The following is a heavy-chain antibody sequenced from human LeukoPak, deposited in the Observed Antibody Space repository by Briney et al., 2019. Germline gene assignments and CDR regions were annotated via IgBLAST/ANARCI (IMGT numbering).Heavy chain of an antibody. CDR3: ARSSRIAAAIWYNWFGP. V-gene: IGHV3-21*01. J-gene: IGHJ5*02. CDR1: GFTFSSYS. CDR2: ISSSSSYI. Sequence: GGSLRLSCAASGFTFSSYSMNWVRQAPGKGLEWVSSISSSSSYIYYADSVKGRFTISRDNAKNSLYLQMNSLRAEDTAVYYCARSSRIAAAIWYNWFGPWGQGTLVTVSS. D-gene: IGHD6-13*01.